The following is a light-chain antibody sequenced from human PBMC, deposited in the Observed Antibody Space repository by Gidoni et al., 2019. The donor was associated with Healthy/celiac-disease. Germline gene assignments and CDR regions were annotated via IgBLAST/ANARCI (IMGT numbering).Light chain of an antibody. J-gene: IGKJ1*01. CDR1: QSVSSSY. CDR2: GAS. CDR3: QQYAA. V-gene: IGKV3-20*01. Sequence: DIVLTQSPGTLSLSPGESATLSCRASQSVSSSYLAWYQQNPGQAPRLLIYGASRRATGIPDRFSGSGSGTDFTLTISRLEPEDFAVYYCQQYAAFGQGTKVEIK.